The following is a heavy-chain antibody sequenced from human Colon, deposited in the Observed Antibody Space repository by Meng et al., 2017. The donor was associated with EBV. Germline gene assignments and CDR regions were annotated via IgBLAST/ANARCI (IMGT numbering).Heavy chain of an antibody. Sequence: HPRGPGQGLVKPSGTLSLTCTVSGGSISISSYYWGWIRQPPGKGLEWIGSIYYNGSTYYNPSLKSRVTISVDTSKNQFSLKLNSVTAADTAVYYCARRRYYYGSGSYHSYYFDYWGQGALVTVSS. D-gene: IGHD3-10*01. CDR2: IYYNGST. CDR1: GGSISISSYY. J-gene: IGHJ4*02. CDR3: ARRRYYYGSGSYHSYYFDY. V-gene: IGHV4-39*01.